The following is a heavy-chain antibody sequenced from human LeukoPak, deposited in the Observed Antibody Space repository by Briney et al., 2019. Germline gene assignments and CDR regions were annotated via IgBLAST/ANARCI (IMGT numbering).Heavy chain of an antibody. D-gene: IGHD3-22*01. V-gene: IGHV3-53*01. CDR2: IYSGGDT. CDR3: ARDNYYDTSAFDI. CDR1: GFTVSSNY. Sequence: GGSLRLSCAASGFTVSSNYMSWVRQAPGKGLEWVSLIYSGGDTYYADSVKGRFTISRDNSKNTLYLQMNSLRAEDTAVYYCARDNYYDTSAFDIWGQGTVVAVSS. J-gene: IGHJ3*02.